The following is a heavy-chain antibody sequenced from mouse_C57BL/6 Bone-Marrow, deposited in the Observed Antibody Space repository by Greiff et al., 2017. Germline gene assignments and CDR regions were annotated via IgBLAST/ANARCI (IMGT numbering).Heavy chain of an antibody. CDR3: AISRRSYYYAMDY. Sequence: QVQLQQPGAELVKPGASVTLSCKASGYTFTSYWMHWVKQRPGQGLEWIGMIHPNSGSTNYNEKFKSKATLTVDKSSSTAYMQLSSLTSEDSAVYYRAISRRSYYYAMDYWGQGASVTVSS. CDR1: GYTFTSYW. CDR2: IHPNSGST. J-gene: IGHJ4*01. V-gene: IGHV1-64*01. D-gene: IGHD1-1*01.